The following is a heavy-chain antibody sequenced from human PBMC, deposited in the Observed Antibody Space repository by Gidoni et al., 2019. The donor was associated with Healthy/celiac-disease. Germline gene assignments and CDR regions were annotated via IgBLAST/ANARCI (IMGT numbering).Heavy chain of an antibody. CDR2: IFANDEK. J-gene: IGHJ4*02. CDR1: VFSPSNPRMG. V-gene: IGHV2-26*01. D-gene: IGHD1-26*01. CDR3: ARIKYGAGSSPWYFDY. Sequence: QVTLKDSCPVLAKPTDTLTLTCTVTVFSPSNPRMGVSWSRQPPGKALEWLAHIFANDEKSCSTSLKSRLTSSKDTSKSQVVLTMTNMDPVDTATYYCARIKYGAGSSPWYFDYWGQGTLVTVSS.